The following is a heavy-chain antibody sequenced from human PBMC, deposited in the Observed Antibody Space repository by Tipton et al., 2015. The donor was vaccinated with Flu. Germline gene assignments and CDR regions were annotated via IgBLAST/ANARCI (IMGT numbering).Heavy chain of an antibody. CDR2: ISAYNGHA. V-gene: IGHV1-18*01. CDR3: ARDRGHGDDTVDY. Sequence: QLVQSGGEVKKPGASVKVSCKPSGYTFTTYGISWARQAPGQGLEWMGWISAYNGHANHAQKRQDRITMTTDTSTSTVYMELRSLRSDATAGYYCARDRGHGDDTVDYWGQGTLVTVSS. D-gene: IGHD4-17*01. CDR1: GYTFTTYG. J-gene: IGHJ4*02.